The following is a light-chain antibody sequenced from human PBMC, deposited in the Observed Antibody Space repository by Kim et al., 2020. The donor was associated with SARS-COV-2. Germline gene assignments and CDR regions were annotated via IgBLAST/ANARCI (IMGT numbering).Light chain of an antibody. CDR3: QSYESNNVV. CDR1: SGSIASNY. Sequence: GKTVTLSAPRSSGSIASNYVQWYQQRPGRAPTTVIYDDNQRPSGVPDRFSGSIDSSSNSASLTISGLKTEDEADYYCQSYESNNVVFGGGTQLTVL. CDR2: DDN. V-gene: IGLV6-57*03. J-gene: IGLJ2*01.